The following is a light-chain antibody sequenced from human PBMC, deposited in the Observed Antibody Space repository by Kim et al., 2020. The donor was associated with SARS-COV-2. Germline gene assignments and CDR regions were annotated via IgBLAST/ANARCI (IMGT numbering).Light chain of an antibody. Sequence: ASVGDTVTITCRSSQFITKYLNWYQQRPGKAPNLLIYAASSLQSGVPSRFSGSGSGTGFTLTISSLQPEDFATYYCQQSHSTPWTFGQGTKVDIK. CDR2: AAS. V-gene: IGKV1-39*01. J-gene: IGKJ1*01. CDR3: QQSHSTPWT. CDR1: QFITKY.